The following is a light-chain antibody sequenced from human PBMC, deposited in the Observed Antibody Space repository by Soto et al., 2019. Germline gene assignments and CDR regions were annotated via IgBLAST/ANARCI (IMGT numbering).Light chain of an antibody. J-gene: IGKJ5*01. CDR1: QSVNSNY. CDR3: QQYDNSIT. CDR2: GAS. V-gene: IGKV3-20*01. Sequence: EIVLTQSPDTVSLSPGETATLSCRASQSVNSNYLAWYQHKPGQAPRLLIYGASSRATGISDRCSGSGSGTDFSLTISRLEPEDFAVFYCQQYDNSITFGQGTRLEIE.